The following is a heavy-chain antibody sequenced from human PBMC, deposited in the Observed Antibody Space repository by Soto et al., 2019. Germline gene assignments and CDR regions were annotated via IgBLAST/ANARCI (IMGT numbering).Heavy chain of an antibody. V-gene: IGHV1-2*02. CDR1: GYRFSDYY. CDR3: ARESGGATATLDYYYFYMDV. J-gene: IGHJ6*03. CDR2: MNPNSGDT. D-gene: IGHD5-12*01. Sequence: QVQLVQSGAEVKKPGASVTVSCKASGYRFSDYYLHWVRQAPGQGPEWRGWMNPNSGDTKYAKKFKSRVTMTRDTSVRTAFMELNWLKSDDTAVYYCARESGGATATLDYYYFYMDVWGIGTTVTVSS.